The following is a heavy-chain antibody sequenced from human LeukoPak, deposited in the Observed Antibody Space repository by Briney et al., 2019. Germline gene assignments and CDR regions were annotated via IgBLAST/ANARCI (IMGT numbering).Heavy chain of an antibody. J-gene: IGHJ4*02. CDR2: IYHSGST. V-gene: IGHV4-38-2*02. CDR1: GYSISSGYY. Sequence: SETLSLTCTVSGYSISSGYYWGWIRQPPGKGLEWIGYIYHSGSTYYNPSLKSRVTISVDRSNNQFSLKLSSVTAADTAVYYCATLEPYYYDSSGYYAPGWGQGTLVTVSS. CDR3: ATLEPYYYDSSGYYAPG. D-gene: IGHD3-22*01.